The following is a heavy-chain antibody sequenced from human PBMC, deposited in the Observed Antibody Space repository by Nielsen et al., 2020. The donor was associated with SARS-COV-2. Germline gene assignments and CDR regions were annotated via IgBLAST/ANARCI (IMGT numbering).Heavy chain of an antibody. CDR1: GYTFKRNA. CDR2: LNPSSGGT. D-gene: IGHD3-10*01. V-gene: IGHV1-2*04. J-gene: IGHJ3*02. Sequence: ASVKVSCKASGYTFKRNAMNWVRQAPGQGLEWMGWLNPSSGGTEYTQDFQGWVTMTKDTSIATVYLELNSLKSDDTAVYYCARRGGDPNDAFDIWGQGTMVTVSS. CDR3: ARRGGDPNDAFDI.